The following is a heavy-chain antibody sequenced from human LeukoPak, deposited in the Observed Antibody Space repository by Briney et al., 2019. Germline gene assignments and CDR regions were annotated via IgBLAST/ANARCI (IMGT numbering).Heavy chain of an antibody. CDR3: GRCIYCSGTSCCLGGFDY. CDR2: IYTSAST. CDR1: GGSISSYY. J-gene: IGHJ4*02. Sequence: SETLSLTCTVSGGSISSYYWSWIRQPAGTGLELIGRIYTSASTNSNPSLNSRVTMSVDAAKNQFSLKLSSVTAADTAVYYCGRCIYCSGTSCCLGGFDYWGQGTLVTVSS. D-gene: IGHD2-2*01. V-gene: IGHV4-4*07.